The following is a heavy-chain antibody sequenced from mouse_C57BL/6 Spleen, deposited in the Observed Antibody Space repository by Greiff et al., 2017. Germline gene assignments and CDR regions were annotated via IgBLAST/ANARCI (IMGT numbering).Heavy chain of an antibody. J-gene: IGHJ3*01. CDR2: FHPYNDDT. D-gene: IGHD3-2*02. Sequence: VKLMESGAELVKPGASVKMSCKASGYTFTTYPIEWMKQNHGKSLEWIGNFHPYNDDTKYNEKFKGKATLTVEKSSSTVYLELSRLTSDDSAVYYCARRDSSGYGGFAYWGQGTLVTVSA. CDR1: GYTFTTYP. V-gene: IGHV1-47*01. CDR3: ARRDSSGYGGFAY.